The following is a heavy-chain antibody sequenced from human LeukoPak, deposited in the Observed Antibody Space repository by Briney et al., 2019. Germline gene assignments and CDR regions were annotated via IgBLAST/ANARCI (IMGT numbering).Heavy chain of an antibody. CDR3: AGDYGDFDY. J-gene: IGHJ4*02. CDR1: GFTFSSYG. V-gene: IGHV3-30*03. Sequence: GGSLRLSCAASGFTFSSYGMHWVRQAPGKGLEWLAVISYDGSERNYADSVKGRFFISRDNSKNTLDLQMNSLRAEDTAVYYCAGDYGDFDYWGQGTLVTVSS. D-gene: IGHD4-17*01. CDR2: ISYDGSER.